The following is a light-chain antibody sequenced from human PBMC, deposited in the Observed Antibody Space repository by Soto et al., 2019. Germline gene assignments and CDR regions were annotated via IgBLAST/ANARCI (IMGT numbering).Light chain of an antibody. CDR3: QQFATTWT. J-gene: IGKJ1*01. CDR1: QSVSSAY. Sequence: EIVLAQSPGTLSLSPGERATLSCRASQSVSSAYLAWYQQKPGQAPRLLIYGASSRASGIPDRFSGSGSGTDFTLTIRRLEPEDFAVYFCQQFATTWTFGQGTKVDI. CDR2: GAS. V-gene: IGKV3-20*01.